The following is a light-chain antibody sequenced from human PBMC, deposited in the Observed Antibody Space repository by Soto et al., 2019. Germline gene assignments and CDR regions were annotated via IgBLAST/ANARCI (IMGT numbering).Light chain of an antibody. Sequence: QSALTQPASVSGSPGQSITIPCTGTSSDVGGYNYVSWYQQHPGKAPKLILYDVSNRPSGVSNRFSGSKSGNTASLTISGLQAEDEADYYCSSYTSDTPPVLFGGGTKLTVL. CDR2: DVS. V-gene: IGLV2-14*03. CDR3: SSYTSDTPPVL. J-gene: IGLJ2*01. CDR1: SSDVGGYNY.